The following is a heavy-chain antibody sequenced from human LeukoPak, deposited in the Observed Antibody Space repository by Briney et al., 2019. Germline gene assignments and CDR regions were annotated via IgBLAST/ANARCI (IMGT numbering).Heavy chain of an antibody. CDR3: ARDKDYYDSSGFDC. Sequence: GGSLRLSCAASGFTFSSYWMSWVRQAPGKGLEWVANIKQDGSEKYYVDSVKGRFTISRDNAKNSLYLQMNSLRAEDAAVYYCARDKDYYDSSGFDCWGQGTLVTVSS. CDR1: GFTFSSYW. V-gene: IGHV3-7*01. D-gene: IGHD3-22*01. CDR2: IKQDGSEK. J-gene: IGHJ4*02.